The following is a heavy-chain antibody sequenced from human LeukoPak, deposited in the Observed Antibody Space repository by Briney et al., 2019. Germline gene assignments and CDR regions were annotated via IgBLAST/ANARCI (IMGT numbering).Heavy chain of an antibody. CDR3: ARVLNYYYGMDV. CDR2: ISSSSSYI. J-gene: IGHJ6*02. Sequence: GGSLTLSCAASGLHLSSYPMICVREAPGKGLEGVSSISSSSSYIYYADSVKGRFTISRDNAKNSLYLQMNSLRAEDTAVYYCARVLNYYYGMDVWGQGTTVTVSS. V-gene: IGHV3-21*01. CDR1: GLHLSSYP. D-gene: IGHD2-15*01.